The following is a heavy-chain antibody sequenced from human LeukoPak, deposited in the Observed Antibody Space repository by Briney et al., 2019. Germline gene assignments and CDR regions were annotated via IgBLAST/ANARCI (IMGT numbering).Heavy chain of an antibody. V-gene: IGHV3-20*04. D-gene: IGHD3-10*01. CDR2: INWNGGST. Sequence: VGSLRLSCAPSGFTFDDYGMSCVRQAPGQGLEWVSGINWNGGSTGYADSVKGRFTISRDNAKNSLYLQMNSLRGEDTAVYYCAIFWGVTTWDAFDMWGQGTMVTVSS. J-gene: IGHJ3*02. CDR1: GFTFDDYG. CDR3: AIFWGVTTWDAFDM.